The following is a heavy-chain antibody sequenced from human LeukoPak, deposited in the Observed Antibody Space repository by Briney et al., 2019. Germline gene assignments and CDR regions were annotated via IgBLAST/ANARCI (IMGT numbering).Heavy chain of an antibody. CDR3: ARVAWGTAMVTGEPDY. D-gene: IGHD5-18*01. CDR2: FDPEDGET. V-gene: IGHV1-24*01. CDR1: GYTLTELS. J-gene: IGHJ4*02. Sequence: ASVKVSCKVSGYTLTELSMHWVRQAPGKGLEWMGGFDPEDGETIYAQKFQGRVTMTEDTSTDTAYMELSSLRSDDTAVYYCARVAWGTAMVTGEPDYWGQGTLVTVSS.